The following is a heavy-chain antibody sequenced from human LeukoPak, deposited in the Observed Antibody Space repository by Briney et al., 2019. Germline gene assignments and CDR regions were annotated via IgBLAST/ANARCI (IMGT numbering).Heavy chain of an antibody. CDR2: IYYSGNT. CDR1: GGSTSTYY. D-gene: IGHD2-2*02. Sequence: KPSETLSLTCTVSGGSTSTYYWTWIRQPPGKGLEWIGYIYYSGNTNYNPSLSSRVTISLDTSKSQFSLMLRSLTAADTAMYYCARRYTASPGERFDYWGQGILVTVSS. V-gene: IGHV4-59*08. J-gene: IGHJ4*02. CDR3: ARRYTASPGERFDY.